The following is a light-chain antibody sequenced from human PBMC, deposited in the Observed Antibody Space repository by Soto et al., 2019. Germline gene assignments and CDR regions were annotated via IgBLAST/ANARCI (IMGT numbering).Light chain of an antibody. J-gene: IGKJ4*01. CDR1: QGISRY. Sequence: TQSPSYHSEYVGDSVTITCRASQGISRYLSWYQQKPGRAPKLLISAASTLQSGVPARFSGSGSGTDFTLSITSLQPEDFATYYCQQLNTYPVTFGGGTNVDIK. CDR3: QQLNTYPVT. CDR2: AAS. V-gene: IGKV1-9*01.